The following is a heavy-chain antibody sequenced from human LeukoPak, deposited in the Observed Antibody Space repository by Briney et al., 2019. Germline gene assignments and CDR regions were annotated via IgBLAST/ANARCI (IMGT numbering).Heavy chain of an antibody. Sequence: GGSLRLSCAASGFTFSNYAMSWVRQAPGKGLEWVSIISCSGDNTHYADSVKGRFTISRDNSKNTLYLQMKTLRAEDTAIYYCARRGWLINFDYWGQGTLVTVSS. J-gene: IGHJ4*02. D-gene: IGHD5-12*01. V-gene: IGHV3-23*01. CDR3: ARRGWLINFDY. CDR1: GFTFSNYA. CDR2: ISCSGDNT.